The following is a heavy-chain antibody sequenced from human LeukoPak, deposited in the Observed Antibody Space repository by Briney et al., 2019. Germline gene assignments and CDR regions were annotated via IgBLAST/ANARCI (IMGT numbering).Heavy chain of an antibody. V-gene: IGHV4-59*12. D-gene: IGHD1-1*01. CDR1: GGSISDFH. CDR2: IHHSGST. Sequence: SETLSLTCSVSGGSISDFHWGWIRQTPGKGLEWIGYIHHSGSTYYSPSLKSRVTISIDTSKNQFSLRLSSVTAADTAVYYCARGNGPDYWGQGTLVTVSS. J-gene: IGHJ4*02. CDR3: ARGNGPDY.